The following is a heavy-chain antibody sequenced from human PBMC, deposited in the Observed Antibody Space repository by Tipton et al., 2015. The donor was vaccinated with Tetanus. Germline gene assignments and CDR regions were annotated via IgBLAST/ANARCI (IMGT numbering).Heavy chain of an antibody. J-gene: IGHJ4*02. CDR3: AKPFRVRARGITMVVVVPPGYFDY. CDR1: GASISNSSSY. D-gene: IGHD3-22*01. V-gene: IGHV4-39*01. Sequence: TLSLTCTVSGASISNSSSYWGWIRQSPGKGLEWIGNIYFSGSTYYNPSLKSRVTISVDTSKNQFSLRLNSVTAADTAVYYCAKPFRVRARGITMVVVVPPGYFDYWGQGTLVTVSS. CDR2: IYFSGST.